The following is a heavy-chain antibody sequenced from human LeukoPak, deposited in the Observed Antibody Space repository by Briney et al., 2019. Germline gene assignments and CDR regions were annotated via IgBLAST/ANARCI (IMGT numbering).Heavy chain of an antibody. CDR2: ISSTSSTI. V-gene: IGHV3-48*01. CDR1: GFTFSSFS. D-gene: IGHD4-11*01. J-gene: IGHJ4*02. Sequence: PGGSLRLSCAASGFTFSSFSMNWVRQAPGKGLEWVSYISSTSSTIYYADSVKGRFTISRDNAKNSLYLQMNSLRAEDTAVYYCARVHPGDYSDFQFDYWGQGTLVTVSS. CDR3: ARVHPGDYSDFQFDY.